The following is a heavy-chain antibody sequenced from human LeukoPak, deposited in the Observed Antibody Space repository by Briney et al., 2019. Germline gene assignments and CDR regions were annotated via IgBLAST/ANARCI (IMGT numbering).Heavy chain of an antibody. CDR2: IYYSGST. Sequence: SETLSLTCTVSGGSISSHYWSWIRQPPGKGLEWIGYIYYSGSTSYNPSLKSRVTISVDTSKNQFSLKLSSVTAADTAVYYCARESVYYYYMDVWGKGTTVTVSS. V-gene: IGHV4-59*11. CDR1: GGSISSHY. J-gene: IGHJ6*03. CDR3: ARESVYYYYMDV.